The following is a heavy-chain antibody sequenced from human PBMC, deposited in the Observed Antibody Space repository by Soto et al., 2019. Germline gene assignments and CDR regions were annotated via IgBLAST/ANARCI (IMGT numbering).Heavy chain of an antibody. D-gene: IGHD4-17*01. CDR1: GFTFSSYG. CDR3: AKRTTA. V-gene: IGHV3-30*18. CDR2: ISYDGSNK. J-gene: IGHJ5*02. Sequence: QVQLVESGGGVVQPGRSPRLSCVASGFTFSSYGMHWVRQAPGKGLEWVAVISYDGSNKYYADSVKGRFTISRDNSKNTLYLQMNSLRAEDTAVYYCAKRTTAWGQGTLVTVSS.